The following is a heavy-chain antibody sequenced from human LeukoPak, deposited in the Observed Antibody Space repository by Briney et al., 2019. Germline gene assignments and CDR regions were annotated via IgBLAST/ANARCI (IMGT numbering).Heavy chain of an antibody. D-gene: IGHD3-9*01. J-gene: IGHJ6*02. CDR2: IIPIFGTA. V-gene: IGHV1-69*01. CDR1: GGTFSSYA. CDR3: ASIEYYDILTGYSRPYYYGMDV. Sequence: SVKVSCKASGGTFSSYAISWVRQAPGQGLEWMGGIIPIFGTANYAQKFQGRVTITADESTSTAYMELSSLRSEDTAVYYCASIEYYDILTGYSRPYYYGMDVWGQGTTVTVSS.